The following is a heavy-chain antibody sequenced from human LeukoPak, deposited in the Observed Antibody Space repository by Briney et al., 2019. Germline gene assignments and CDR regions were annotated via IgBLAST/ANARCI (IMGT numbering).Heavy chain of an antibody. J-gene: IGHJ4*02. Sequence: GGSLRLSCAASGFTFRSYWMSWVRQAPGKGLEWVANINAEGSAKFYVDSVKGRFTISRDNAKNSAYLEMNSLRVEDTAVYYCAKALAVAGTGGFFYFDYWGQGTLVTVSS. CDR3: AKALAVAGTGGFFYFDY. CDR1: GFTFRSYW. CDR2: INAEGSAK. V-gene: IGHV3-7*01. D-gene: IGHD6-19*01.